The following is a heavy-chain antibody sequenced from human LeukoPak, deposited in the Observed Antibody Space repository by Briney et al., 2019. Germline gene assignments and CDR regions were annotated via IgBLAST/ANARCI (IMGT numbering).Heavy chain of an antibody. D-gene: IGHD6-13*01. CDR2: ISGSGGST. V-gene: IGHV3-23*01. Sequence: GGSLRLSCAASGFAFSSFAMGWVRQAPGKGLEWVSAISGSGGSTYYADSVKGRFTISRDNSKNTLHLQMNSLRAEDTAVYYCARERGSSSWYYFDCWGQGTLVTVSS. CDR1: GFAFSSFA. CDR3: ARERGSSSWYYFDC. J-gene: IGHJ4*02.